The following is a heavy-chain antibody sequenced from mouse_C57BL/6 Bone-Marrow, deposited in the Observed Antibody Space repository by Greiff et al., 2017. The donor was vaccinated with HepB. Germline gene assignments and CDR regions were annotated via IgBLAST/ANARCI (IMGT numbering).Heavy chain of an antibody. Sequence: VQLKESGAELVRPGASVKLSCTASGFNIKDDYMHWVKQRPEQGLEWIGWIDPENGDTEYASKFQGKATITADTSSNTAYLQLSSLTSEDTAVYYCTTDYYGNSLYAMDYWGQGTSVTVSS. CDR1: GFNIKDDY. D-gene: IGHD2-1*01. CDR2: IDPENGDT. CDR3: TTDYYGNSLYAMDY. J-gene: IGHJ4*01. V-gene: IGHV14-4*01.